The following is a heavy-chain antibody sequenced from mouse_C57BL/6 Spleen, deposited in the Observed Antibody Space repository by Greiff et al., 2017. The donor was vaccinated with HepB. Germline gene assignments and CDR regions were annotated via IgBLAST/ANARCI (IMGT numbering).Heavy chain of an antibody. Sequence: VQLQQSGAELMKPGASVKLSCKATGYTFTGYWIEWVKQRPGHGLEWIGEILPGSGSTNSNEKFKGKSTFTADTASNTAYLQSSSLTTADSAICYCANWFAYWGQGTLVTVSA. CDR3: ANWFAY. CDR2: ILPGSGST. V-gene: IGHV1-9*01. CDR1: GYTFTGYW. J-gene: IGHJ3*01.